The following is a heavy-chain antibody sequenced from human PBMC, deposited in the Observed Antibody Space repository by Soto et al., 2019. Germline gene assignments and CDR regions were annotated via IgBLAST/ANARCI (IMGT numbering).Heavy chain of an antibody. CDR3: AKVSRGIGVVPAALN. D-gene: IGHD2-2*01. J-gene: IGHJ4*02. Sequence: EVQLLESGGGLVQPGGSLRLSCLASGTTFNTYPMGWVRQPPGKGLEWVSGISGGGGSTYYADSVRGRFTISRDDSKNTLYLQMNSLRAEDTAVYYCAKVSRGIGVVPAALNWGQGTPVTVTP. CDR1: GTTFNTYP. CDR2: ISGGGGST. V-gene: IGHV3-23*01.